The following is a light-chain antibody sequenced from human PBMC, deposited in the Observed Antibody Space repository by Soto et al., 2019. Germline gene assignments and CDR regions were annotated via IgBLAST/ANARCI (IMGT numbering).Light chain of an antibody. J-gene: IGKJ1*01. CDR2: GAS. CDR3: QQYNNWLWT. V-gene: IGKV3-15*01. CDR1: QSVNSN. Sequence: EIVMTQSPATLSVSPGERATLSCRASQSVNSNLVWYQQKPGQAPRLLIYGASPRATGIPGRFSGSGYGREFTLTISSLQSEDFAVYYCQQYNNWLWTFGQGTKVDIK.